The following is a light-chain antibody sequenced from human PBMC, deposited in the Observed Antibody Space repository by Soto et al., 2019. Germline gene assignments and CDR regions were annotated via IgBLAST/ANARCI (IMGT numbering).Light chain of an antibody. V-gene: IGKV1-6*01. CDR3: IQDFISPLT. Sequence: AIQMTQSPSSLSASIGDRVTITCRASQGIRGDLGWYQQKPGKAPKLLISATSTLQSGVPSRFSGRGSGTNFTLTISSLQPEDFATYYCIQDFISPLTVGKGTKVDIK. CDR1: QGIRGD. J-gene: IGKJ1*01. CDR2: ATS.